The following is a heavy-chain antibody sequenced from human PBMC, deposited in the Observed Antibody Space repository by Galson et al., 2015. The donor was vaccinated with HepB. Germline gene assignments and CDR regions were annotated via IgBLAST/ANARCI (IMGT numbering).Heavy chain of an antibody. CDR3: AKDMVRGVIRAPDY. CDR2: IRYDGSNK. Sequence: SLRLSCAASGFTFSSYGMHWVRQAPGKGLEWVAFIRYDGSNKYYADSVKGRFTISRDNSKNTLYLQMSSLRAEDTAVYYCAKDMVRGVIRAPDYWGQGTLVTVSS. V-gene: IGHV3-30*02. J-gene: IGHJ4*02. CDR1: GFTFSSYG. D-gene: IGHD3-10*01.